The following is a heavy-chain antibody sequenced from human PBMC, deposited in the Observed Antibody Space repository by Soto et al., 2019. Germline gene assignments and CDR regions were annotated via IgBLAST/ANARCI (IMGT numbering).Heavy chain of an antibody. V-gene: IGHV3-23*01. D-gene: IGHD5-12*01. CDR1: GFPLSSYA. J-gene: IGHJ5*02. CDR3: GYVP. CDR2: IRGSGGST. Sequence: GGSLRLSCAASGFPLSSYAMSWVRQAPGKGLEWDSAIRGSGGSTYYADSVKSRLTISRDKSKKTLSMQMPSLRADETAVCSCGYVPWGQGTMVTLST.